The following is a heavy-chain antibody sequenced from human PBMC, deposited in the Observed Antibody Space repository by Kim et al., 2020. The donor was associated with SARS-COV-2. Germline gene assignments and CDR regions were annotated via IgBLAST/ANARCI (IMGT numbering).Heavy chain of an antibody. Sequence: SETLSLTCAVSGGSISSSNWWSWVRQPPGKGLEWIGEIYHSGSTNYNPSLKSRVTISVDKSKNQLSLKVRSVTAADTAVYYCARSDGDLPFDYWGQGTLVTVSS. CDR1: GGSISSSNW. CDR3: ARSDGDLPFDY. J-gene: IGHJ4*02. D-gene: IGHD4-17*01. CDR2: IYHSGST. V-gene: IGHV4-4*02.